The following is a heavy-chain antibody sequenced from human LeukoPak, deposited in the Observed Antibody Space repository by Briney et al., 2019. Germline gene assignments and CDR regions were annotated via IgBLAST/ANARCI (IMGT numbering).Heavy chain of an antibody. CDR2: IYPDDSDT. D-gene: IGHD3-10*01. J-gene: IGHJ4*02. CDR1: GYTFSNYW. Sequence: GESLKISCENYGYTFSNYWIGWVRQMPGQGLEWMGIIYPDDSDTRYSPSFEGQVIISADKSTRTVYLQWSSLKASDTAMYYCVRHISGSACFRLDYWCQGTLVTVSS. CDR3: VRHISGSACFRLDY. V-gene: IGHV5-51*01.